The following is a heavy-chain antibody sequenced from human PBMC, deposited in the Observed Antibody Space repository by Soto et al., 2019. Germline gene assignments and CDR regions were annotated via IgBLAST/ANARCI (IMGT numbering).Heavy chain of an antibody. J-gene: IGHJ6*03. D-gene: IGHD1-26*01. Sequence: SETLSLTCAVYGGSFSGYYWSWIRQPPGKGLEWIGEINHSGSTNYNPSLKSRVTISVDTSKNQFSLKLSSVTAADTAVYYCARRSTVFYYYYYMDVWGTGTTVTVSS. CDR1: GGSFSGYY. V-gene: IGHV4-34*01. CDR2: INHSGST. CDR3: ARRSTVFYYYYYMDV.